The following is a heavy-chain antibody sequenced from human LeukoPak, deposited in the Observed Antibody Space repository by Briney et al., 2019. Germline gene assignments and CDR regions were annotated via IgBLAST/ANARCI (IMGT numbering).Heavy chain of an antibody. CDR1: GGSISSYY. J-gene: IGHJ4*02. Sequence: PSETLSLTCTVSGGSISSYYWSWIRQPPGKGLEWIGYIYYSGSTNYNPSLKSRVTISVDTSKNQFSLKLSSVTAADTAVYYCAESPLEYFDYWGQGTLVTVSS. CDR3: AESPLEYFDY. D-gene: IGHD1-1*01. CDR2: IYYSGST. V-gene: IGHV4-59*01.